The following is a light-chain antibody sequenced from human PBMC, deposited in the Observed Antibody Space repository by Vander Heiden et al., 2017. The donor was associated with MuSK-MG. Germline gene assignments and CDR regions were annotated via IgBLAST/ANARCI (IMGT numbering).Light chain of an antibody. V-gene: IGLV3-1*01. CDR3: QAWDSGTAF. CDR1: KLGDKY. CDR2: QHT. Sequence: SYALTQPPSVSVSPGQTASITCSGDKLGDKYACWYQQKPGQSPVLVIHQHTKRPSGIPERFSGSSSGNTATLTISGTQAMDEADYYCQAWDSGTAFFGGGTKLTVL. J-gene: IGLJ2*01.